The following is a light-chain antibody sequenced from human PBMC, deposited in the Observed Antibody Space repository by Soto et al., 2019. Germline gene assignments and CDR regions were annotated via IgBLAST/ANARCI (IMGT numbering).Light chain of an antibody. J-gene: IGKJ1*01. CDR1: QSVSASQ. CDR2: GIS. V-gene: IGKV3-20*01. CDR3: QQYTQSLWT. Sequence: PGERATLSCKTSQSVSASQLAWYQQKPGQAPRLLIYGISKRAAGIPDRFTGSGSGTDFTLTIDGLEPEDFAVYYCQQYTQSLWTFGQGTKVDIK.